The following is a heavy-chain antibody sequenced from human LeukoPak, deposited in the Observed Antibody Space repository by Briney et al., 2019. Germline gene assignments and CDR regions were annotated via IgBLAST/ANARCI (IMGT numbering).Heavy chain of an antibody. J-gene: IGHJ5*01. D-gene: IGHD3-22*01. V-gene: IGHV1-46*01. CDR2: INPSGGST. CDR1: GYTFTSYY. CDR3: ARVLGDSSGYYPGLGFDF. Sequence: ASVKVSCKASGYTFTSYYMHWVRQAPGQGLEWMGIINPSGGSTSYAQKFQGRVTMTRDMSTSTVYMELSSLSSEDTAVYYCARVLGDSSGYYPGLGFDFWGQGTLVTVSS.